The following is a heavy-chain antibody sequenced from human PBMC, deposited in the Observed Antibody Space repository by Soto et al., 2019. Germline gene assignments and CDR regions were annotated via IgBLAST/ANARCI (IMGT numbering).Heavy chain of an antibody. CDR3: AIPSVNFDY. Sequence: ASVKVSCKASVYTFTSYYIHWVRQAPGQGLEWMGLINPSGGNTNYAQNFQGRVTMTRDTSTSTVYMEMSSLRSEDTAVYYCAIPSVNFDYWGQGTLVNVSS. J-gene: IGHJ4*02. CDR1: VYTFTSYY. CDR2: INPSGGNT. D-gene: IGHD4-17*01. V-gene: IGHV1-46*01.